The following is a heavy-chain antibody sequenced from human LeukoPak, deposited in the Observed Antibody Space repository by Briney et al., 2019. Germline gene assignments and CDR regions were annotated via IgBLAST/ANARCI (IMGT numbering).Heavy chain of an antibody. J-gene: IGHJ5*02. CDR1: GYTFTNYG. V-gene: IGHV1-18*01. CDR3: ARAGIVLLPADNWFDP. Sequence: ASVKVSCKASGYTFTNYGINWVRQAPAQGLAWMGWISAFNGNTNYAQNLHGRVTMTTDTSTSTAYMELRSLRSDDTAVYYCARAGIVLLPADNWFDPWGQGTVVTVSS. CDR2: ISAFNGNT. D-gene: IGHD2-2*01.